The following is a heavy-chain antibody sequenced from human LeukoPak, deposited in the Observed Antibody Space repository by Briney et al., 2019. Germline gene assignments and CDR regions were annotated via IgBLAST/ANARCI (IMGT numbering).Heavy chain of an antibody. Sequence: GGSLRLSCAASGFTFSNAWMSWVRQAPGKGLEWVGRIKSKTDGGTTDYAAPVKGRFTISRDDSKNTLYLQMNSLKTEDTAVYYCTTKDWNYDNFDYWGQGTLVTVSS. CDR1: GFTFSNAW. D-gene: IGHD1-7*01. J-gene: IGHJ4*02. CDR2: IKSKTDGGTT. V-gene: IGHV3-15*01. CDR3: TTKDWNYDNFDY.